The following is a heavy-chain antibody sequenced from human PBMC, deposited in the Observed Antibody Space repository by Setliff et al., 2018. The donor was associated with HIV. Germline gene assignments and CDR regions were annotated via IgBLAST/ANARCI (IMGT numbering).Heavy chain of an antibody. J-gene: IGHJ4*02. D-gene: IGHD1-26*01. V-gene: IGHV4-4*08. CDR3: AFSGTYGRPKFDS. CDR2: IHSGGST. Sequence: TSETLSLTCAVSGGPGSSYYWSWIRQPPGRGLEWIGYIHSGGSTNYNPSLRGRVTIFVDTSKNQFSLKLSSVTAADTAVYYCAFSGTYGRPKFDSWGQGTLVTVSS. CDR1: GGPGSSYY.